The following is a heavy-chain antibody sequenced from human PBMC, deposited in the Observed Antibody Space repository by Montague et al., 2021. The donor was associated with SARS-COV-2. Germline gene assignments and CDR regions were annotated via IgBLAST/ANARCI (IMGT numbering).Heavy chain of an antibody. CDR2: IYWDDDK. J-gene: IGHJ3*02. Sequence: PALVKPTQTLTVTCTFSGFSLSTTGVGVGWIRQPPGKALEWLALIYWDDDKRYRPSLKNRLTITKDISQNQVVLTMTNMDPVDTATYYCARTSIPAAGTAFDIWGQGTMVTVSS. CDR1: GFSLSTTGVG. V-gene: IGHV2-5*02. CDR3: ARTSIPAAGTAFDI. D-gene: IGHD6-13*01.